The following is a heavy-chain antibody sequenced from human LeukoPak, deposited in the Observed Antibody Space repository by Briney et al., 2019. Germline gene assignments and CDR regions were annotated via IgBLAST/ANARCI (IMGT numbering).Heavy chain of an antibody. J-gene: IGHJ4*02. CDR2: MYHSGST. Sequence: SETLSLTCTVSGGSISSRSYYWGWIRQPPGKGLEWIGSMYHSGSTYYNPSLKSRVTISVDTSKNQFSLKLSSVTAADTAVYYRARLELGPYYFDYWGQGILVTVSS. D-gene: IGHD1-7*01. V-gene: IGHV4-39*01. CDR3: ARLELGPYYFDY. CDR1: GGSISSRSYY.